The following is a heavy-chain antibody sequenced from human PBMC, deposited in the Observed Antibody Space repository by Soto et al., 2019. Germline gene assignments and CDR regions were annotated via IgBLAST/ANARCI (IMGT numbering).Heavy chain of an antibody. D-gene: IGHD4-17*01. CDR2: IGTAGDT. CDR3: TKNSENFGDSKFDY. Sequence: PGGSLRLSCAASGFTFSSYDMHWVRQATGKGLEWVSAIGTAGDTYYPGSVKGRFTISRENAKNSLYLQMNSLRAGDTAVYFCTKNSENFGDSKFDYWGQGTLVTVS. V-gene: IGHV3-13*04. CDR1: GFTFSSYD. J-gene: IGHJ4*02.